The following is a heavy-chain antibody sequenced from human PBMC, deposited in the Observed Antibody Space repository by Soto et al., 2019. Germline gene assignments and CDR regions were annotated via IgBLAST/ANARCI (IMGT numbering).Heavy chain of an antibody. CDR2: IKQDGSEK. J-gene: IGHJ6*02. V-gene: IGHV3-7*01. CDR1: GFTFSSYW. D-gene: IGHD2-2*01. CDR3: ARVVVVPAALRIYYGMDV. Sequence: GGSLRLSCAASGFTFSSYWMSWVRQAPGKGLEWVANIKQDGSEKYYVDSVKGRFTISRDNAKNTLYLQVNSLRAEDTAVYYCARVVVVPAALRIYYGMDVWGQGTTVTVSS.